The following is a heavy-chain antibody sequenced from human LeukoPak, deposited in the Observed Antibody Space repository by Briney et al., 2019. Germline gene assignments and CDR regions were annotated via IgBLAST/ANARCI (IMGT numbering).Heavy chain of an antibody. D-gene: IGHD3/OR15-3a*01. Sequence: AASVKVSCKASGYTFTSYGISWVRQAPGQGLEWMGWISAYNGNTNYAQKLQGRVTMTTDTSTSTAYMELRSLRTEDTALYYCAKDGRNYFDYWGQGTLVTVSS. CDR3: AKDGRNYFDY. CDR2: ISAYNGNT. V-gene: IGHV1-18*01. CDR1: GYTFTSYG. J-gene: IGHJ4*02.